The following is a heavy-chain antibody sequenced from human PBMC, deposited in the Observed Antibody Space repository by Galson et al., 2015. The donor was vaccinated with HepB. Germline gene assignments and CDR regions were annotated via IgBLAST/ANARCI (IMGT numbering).Heavy chain of an antibody. J-gene: IGHJ4*02. CDR3: ARMGDFSGYSSR. V-gene: IGHV3-73*01. D-gene: IGHD5-12*01. CDR2: IRSRANNYAT. Sequence: SLRLSCAASGFTFSGSAIHWVRQASGKGPEWVGRIRSRANNYATSYVPSLGGRFTISRDDSKNLAYLHMRRQKTEDTAVYYCARMGDFSGYSSRWGQGTLVTVSS. CDR1: GFTFSGSA.